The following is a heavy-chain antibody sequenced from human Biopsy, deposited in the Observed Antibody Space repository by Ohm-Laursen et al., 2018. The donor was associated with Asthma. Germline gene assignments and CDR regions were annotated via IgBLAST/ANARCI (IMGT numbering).Heavy chain of an antibody. CDR3: VRGSSSWHHGPFHYYYGLDV. CDR2: IYYSGTT. J-gene: IGHJ6*02. CDR1: SGSGGYMRSGNYY. D-gene: IGHD6-13*01. V-gene: IGHV4-39*01. Sequence: TLSLTCSLSSGSGGYMRSGNYYWGWIRQPPGKGLEWIGSIYYSGTTYYNPSLEGRVTVSADTSKNRFSLKLTSVTAADTAVYYCVRGSSSWHHGPFHYYYGLDVWGQGTTATVSS.